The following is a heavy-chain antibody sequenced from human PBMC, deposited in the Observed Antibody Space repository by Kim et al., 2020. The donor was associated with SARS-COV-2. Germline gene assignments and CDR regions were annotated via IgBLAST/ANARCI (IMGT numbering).Heavy chain of an antibody. V-gene: IGHV4-34*01. CDR2: INHSGST. J-gene: IGHJ6*03. CDR3: ARGTRQWLVRGPYYYYMDV. CDR1: GGSFSGYY. Sequence: SETLSLTCAVYGGSFSGYYWSWIRQPPGKGLEWIGEINHSGSTNYNPSLQSRVTISVDTSKNQFSLTLSSVTAADTAVYYCARGTRQWLVRGPYYYYMDVWGKGTTVTVSS. D-gene: IGHD6-19*01.